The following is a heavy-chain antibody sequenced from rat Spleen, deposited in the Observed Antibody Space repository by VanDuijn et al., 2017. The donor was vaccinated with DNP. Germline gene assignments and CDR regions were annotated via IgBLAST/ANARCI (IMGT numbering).Heavy chain of an antibody. J-gene: IGHJ2*01. D-gene: IGHD1-4*01. CDR1: GFTFINYW. V-gene: IGHV5-31*01. CDR2: INTSGGTT. CDR3: AREQHYHFDY. Sequence: EVKLVESGGGLVQPGRSLKVSCVASGFTFINYWMTWIRQAPGKGLEWVATINTSGGTTYYPDSVKGRFTISRDNAYSSLYLQMNSLNSEDTATYYCAREQHYHFDYWGQGVMVTVSS.